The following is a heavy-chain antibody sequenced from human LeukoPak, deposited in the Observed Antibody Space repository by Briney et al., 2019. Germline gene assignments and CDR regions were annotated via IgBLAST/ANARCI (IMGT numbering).Heavy chain of an antibody. CDR2: INHSGST. D-gene: IGHD4-17*01. Sequence: PSETLSLTCTVSGGSVSSGSYYWSWIRQPPGKGLEWIGEINHSGSTNYNPSLKSRVTISVDTSKNQFSLKLSSVTAADTAVYYCARVVTTGFDYWGQGTLVSVSS. CDR1: GGSVSSGSYY. CDR3: ARVVTTGFDY. J-gene: IGHJ4*02. V-gene: IGHV4-39*07.